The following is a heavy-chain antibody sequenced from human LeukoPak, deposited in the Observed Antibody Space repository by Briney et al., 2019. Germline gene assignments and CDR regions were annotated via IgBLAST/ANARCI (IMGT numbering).Heavy chain of an antibody. Sequence: PGGSLRLSRTASRFTVSANYMSWVRQAPGKGLEWVGRIKSKTDGGTTDYAAPVKGRFTISRDDSKNTLYLQMNSLKTEDTAVYYCTTTSDEYFQHWGQGTLVTVSS. CDR3: TTTSDEYFQH. J-gene: IGHJ1*01. CDR1: RFTVSANY. V-gene: IGHV3-15*01. CDR2: IKSKTDGGTT.